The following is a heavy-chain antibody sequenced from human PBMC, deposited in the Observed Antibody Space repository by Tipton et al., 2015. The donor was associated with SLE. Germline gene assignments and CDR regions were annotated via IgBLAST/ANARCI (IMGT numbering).Heavy chain of an antibody. CDR3: ARDAND. J-gene: IGHJ4*02. V-gene: IGHV4-31*03. CDR1: GGSIGTGRYF. CDR2: IFYSGNT. Sequence: TLSLTCTVSGGSIGTGRYFWSWIRQHPGKGLEWIGYIFYSGNTYYNPSLKSRVTMSVDTSKNQFSLQVTSVTAADTAVSYCARDANDWGQGTLVTVSS.